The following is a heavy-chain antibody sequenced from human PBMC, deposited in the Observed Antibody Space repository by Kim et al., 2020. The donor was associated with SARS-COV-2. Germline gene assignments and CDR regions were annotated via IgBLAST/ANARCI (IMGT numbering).Heavy chain of an antibody. CDR3: AKDRNWTIYDSYYYYMDV. CDR2: ISGDGGRT. Sequence: GGSLRLSCTTSGFTFGDYSMHWVRQGPGMGLEWLSLISGDGGRTYYADSVKGRFTVTRDNSKNSLYLQMNGLRIEDTALYYCAKDRNWTIYDSYYYYMDVWGEGTTVIVS. D-gene: IGHD3-16*01. V-gene: IGHV3-43*02. J-gene: IGHJ6*03. CDR1: GFTFGDYS.